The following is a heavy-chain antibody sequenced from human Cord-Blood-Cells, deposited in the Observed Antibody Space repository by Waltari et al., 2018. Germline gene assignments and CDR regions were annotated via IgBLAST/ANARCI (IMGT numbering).Heavy chain of an antibody. J-gene: IGHJ6*02. CDR3: ARDMSSGYYYGMDV. V-gene: IGHV3-74*01. CDR1: GFTFSSYW. Sequence: EVQLVESGGGLVQPGGSLRLSCAASGFTFSSYWMHWVRQAPGKGLVWVSRINSDGSSTSYAYSVKGRFTISRDNAKNTLYLQMNSLRAEDTAVYYCARDMSSGYYYGMDVWGQGTTVTVSS. CDR2: INSDGSST. D-gene: IGHD6-19*01.